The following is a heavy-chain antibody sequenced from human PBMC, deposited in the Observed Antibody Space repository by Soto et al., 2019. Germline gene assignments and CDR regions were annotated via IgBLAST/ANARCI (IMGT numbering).Heavy chain of an antibody. CDR2: IYYSGST. J-gene: IGHJ6*02. V-gene: IGHV4-39*01. Sequence: SETLSLTCTVSGDSISRSSYYWGWIRQPPGKGLEWIGSIYYSGSTYYNPSLKSRVTISVDTSKNQFSLKLSSVTAADTAVYYCARIGYDFWSGYYYYYYGMDVWGQGTTVTVSS. D-gene: IGHD3-3*01. CDR3: ARIGYDFWSGYYYYYYGMDV. CDR1: GDSISRSSYY.